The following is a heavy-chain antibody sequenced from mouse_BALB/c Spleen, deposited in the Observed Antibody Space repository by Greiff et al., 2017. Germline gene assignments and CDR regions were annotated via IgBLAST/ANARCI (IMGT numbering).Heavy chain of an antibody. Sequence: EVQGVESGAELVRPGALVKLSCKASGFNIKDYYMHWVKQRPEQGLEWIGWIDPENGNTIYDPKFQGKASITADTSSNTAYLQLSSLTSEDTAVYYCARSSGPAWFAYWGQGTLVTVSA. D-gene: IGHD6-1*01. V-gene: IGHV14-1*02. CDR2: IDPENGNT. CDR1: GFNIKDYY. CDR3: ARSSGPAWFAY. J-gene: IGHJ3*01.